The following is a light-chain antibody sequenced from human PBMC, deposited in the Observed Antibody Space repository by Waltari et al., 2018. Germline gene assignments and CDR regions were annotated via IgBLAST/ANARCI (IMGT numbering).Light chain of an antibody. Sequence: QSVLPQPPSVSGAPGQRVTLSCTGTNSTIGAGHDLQWYQQLPGTPPKLLISGSSNRHSGVPDRFSGSKSGTSASLAITGLQAEDEADYYCQSYDSSLSGCVFGTGTKVTVL. CDR1: NSTIGAGHD. CDR2: GSS. CDR3: QSYDSSLSGCV. J-gene: IGLJ1*01. V-gene: IGLV1-40*01.